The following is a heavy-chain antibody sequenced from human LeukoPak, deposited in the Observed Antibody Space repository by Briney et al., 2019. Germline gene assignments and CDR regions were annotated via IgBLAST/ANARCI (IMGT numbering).Heavy chain of an antibody. CDR2: TYYRSKWYY. CDR1: RGSVSSNSVA. Sequence: SQTLSLTCAISRGSVSSNSVAWNWLRQSPSRGLERLGRTYYRSKWYYDYAASLESRIIINPDTSKNQFSLQLNSVTPEDTAVYYCARQLGAFDIWGQGTMVTVSS. J-gene: IGHJ3*02. D-gene: IGHD3-16*01. CDR3: ARQLGAFDI. V-gene: IGHV6-1*01.